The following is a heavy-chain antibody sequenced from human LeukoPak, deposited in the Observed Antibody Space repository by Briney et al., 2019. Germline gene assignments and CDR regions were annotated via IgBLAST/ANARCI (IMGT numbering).Heavy chain of an antibody. V-gene: IGHV4-59*01. J-gene: IGHJ4*02. CDR3: ARGRITMIVVPSGYFDY. D-gene: IGHD3-22*01. CDR2: IYYSETT. Sequence: PSETLSLTCTVSGGSMSSYYWTWIRQPPGKGLEYIGFIYYSETTNYNPSLRSRVTISLDKSKRQFSLRLTSVTAADTAVYYCARGRITMIVVPSGYFDYWGQGTLVTVSS. CDR1: GGSMSSYY.